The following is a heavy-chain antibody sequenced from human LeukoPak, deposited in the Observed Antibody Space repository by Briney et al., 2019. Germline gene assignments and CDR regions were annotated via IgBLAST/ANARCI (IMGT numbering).Heavy chain of an antibody. CDR2: ILYDGSNK. V-gene: IGHV3-30*18. CDR3: AKDLAEKKSGSYSLDY. CDR1: GFTFSSYG. Sequence: GGSLRLSCAASGFTFSSYGMHWVRQAPGKGLEWVAVILYDGSNKYYADSVKGRFTISRDNSKNTLYLQMNSLRAEDTAVYYCAKDLAEKKSGSYSLDYWGQGTLVTVSS. J-gene: IGHJ4*02. D-gene: IGHD1-26*01.